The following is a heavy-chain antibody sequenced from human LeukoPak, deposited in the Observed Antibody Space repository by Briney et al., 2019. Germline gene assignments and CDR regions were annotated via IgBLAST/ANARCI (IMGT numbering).Heavy chain of an antibody. CDR3: ARVQIVGTTFLFDY. D-gene: IGHD1-26*01. Sequence: PGGSLRLSCAASGFTVISNYMSWVRQAPGKALEWVSVTYSGGSTYYADSVKGRFTISRDNSKNTLYLQMNSLRAEDTAVYYCARVQIVGTTFLFDYWGQGTLVTVSS. CDR2: TYSGGST. V-gene: IGHV3-53*01. CDR1: GFTVISNY. J-gene: IGHJ4*02.